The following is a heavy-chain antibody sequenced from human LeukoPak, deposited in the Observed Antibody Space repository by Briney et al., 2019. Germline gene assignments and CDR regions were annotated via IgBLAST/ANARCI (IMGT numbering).Heavy chain of an antibody. J-gene: IGHJ5*02. CDR1: GGSISSYY. CDR2: IYYSGST. D-gene: IGHD2-2*01. Sequence: SETLSLTCTVSGGSISSYYWSWIRQPPEKGLEWIGYIYYSGSTNYNPSLKSRVTISVDTSKNQFSLKLSSVTAADTDVYYCARGAAGGYCSSTSCYNWFDPWGQGTLVTVSS. CDR3: ARGAAGGYCSSTSCYNWFDP. V-gene: IGHV4-59*01.